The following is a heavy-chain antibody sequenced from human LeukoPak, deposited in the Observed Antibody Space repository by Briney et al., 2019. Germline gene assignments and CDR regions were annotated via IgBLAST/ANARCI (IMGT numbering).Heavy chain of an antibody. CDR1: GYTFTSYG. D-gene: IGHD3-10*01. CDR3: AREKYYYGSGSYNTQDY. CDR2: IGAYNGNT. V-gene: IGHV1-18*01. Sequence: ASVKVSCKASGYTFTSYGISWVRQAPGQGLEWMGWIGAYNGNTNYAQKLQGRVTMTTDTSTSTAYMELRSLRSDDTAVYYCAREKYYYGSGSYNTQDYWGQGTLVTVSS. J-gene: IGHJ4*02.